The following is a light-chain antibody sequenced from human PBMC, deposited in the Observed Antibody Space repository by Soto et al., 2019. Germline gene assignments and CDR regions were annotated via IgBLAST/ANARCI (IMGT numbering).Light chain of an antibody. CDR3: QQYNNWPSFT. J-gene: IGKJ3*01. CDR2: CAS. CDR1: QSVRSN. Sequence: IVMTQSPATLSVSPGERATLSCRASQSVRSNLAGYQQKPGQPPRLLIYCASTRATGIPVRFSGTGSGTDFTITISSLQSEDLAVYYCQQYNNWPSFTFGPGTKVDIK. V-gene: IGKV3-15*01.